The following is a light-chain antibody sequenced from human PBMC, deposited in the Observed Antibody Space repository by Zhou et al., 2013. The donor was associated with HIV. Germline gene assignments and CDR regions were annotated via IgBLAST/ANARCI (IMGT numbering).Light chain of an antibody. CDR2: GAS. Sequence: EIVMTQSPATLSASPGERVTLSCRASRSVSSNLAWYQQKPGQAPRLLISGASSRATGIPGRFSGSGSGTDFTLTISRLEPEDFAVYYCQQYGSSPLTFGGGTKVEIK. CDR3: QQYGSSPLT. CDR1: RSVSSN. V-gene: IGKV3-20*01. J-gene: IGKJ4*01.